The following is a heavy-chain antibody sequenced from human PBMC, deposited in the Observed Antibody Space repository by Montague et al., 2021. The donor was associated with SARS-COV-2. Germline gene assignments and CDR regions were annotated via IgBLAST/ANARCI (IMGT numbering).Heavy chain of an antibody. J-gene: IGHJ4*02. D-gene: IGHD1-26*01. CDR3: ARDVGGRASY. CDR2: LNEDGSHT. Sequence: SLRLSCAASEFIFSRYWMHWVRQIPGKGLVRVSRLNEDGSHTTYADSVKGRFTISRDNARNTLYLQMNSLRVEDTAVYYCARDVGGRASYWGQGILVTVSS. CDR1: EFIFSRYW. V-gene: IGHV3-74*01.